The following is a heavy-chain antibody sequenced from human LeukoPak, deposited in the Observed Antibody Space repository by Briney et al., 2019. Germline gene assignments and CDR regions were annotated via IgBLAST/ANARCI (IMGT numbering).Heavy chain of an antibody. J-gene: IGHJ4*02. CDR3: ARDRIVVVTSTFDH. Sequence: GSLRLSCAGSGFIVTSSYMNWVRQAPGKGLEWVSIVYSDGSTYYADSVRGRFTISRDNSKNTLYLQMNRLTDEDTAVYFCARDRIVVVTSTFDHWGQGILVTVSS. CDR2: VYSDGST. CDR1: GFIVTSSY. V-gene: IGHV3-66*01. D-gene: IGHD2-21*02.